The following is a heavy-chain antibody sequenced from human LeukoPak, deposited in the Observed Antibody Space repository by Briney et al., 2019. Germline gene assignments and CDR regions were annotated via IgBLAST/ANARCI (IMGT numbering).Heavy chain of an antibody. CDR1: GGSISSGSYY. D-gene: IGHD3-3*01. J-gene: IGHJ4*02. CDR3: ARSVYYDFWSGYSYYFDY. Sequence: SQTLSLTCTVSGGSISSGSYYWSWIRQPAGKGLEWIGRIYTSGSTNYNPSLKSRVTISVDTSKNQFSLKLSSVTAADTAVCYCARSVYYDFWSGYSYYFDYWGQGTLVTVSS. CDR2: IYTSGST. V-gene: IGHV4-61*02.